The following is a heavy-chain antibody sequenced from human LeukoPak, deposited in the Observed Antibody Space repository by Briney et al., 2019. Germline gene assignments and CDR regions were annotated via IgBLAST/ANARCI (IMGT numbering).Heavy chain of an antibody. J-gene: IGHJ6*02. D-gene: IGHD1-26*01. CDR3: ARGGTVRNGMDV. V-gene: IGHV4-59*01. CDR2: IYNSGST. Sequence: SETLSLTCTVSGGSISSYYWSWIRQPPGKGLEWIGYIYNSGSTNYNPSLRSRVTISVDTSKNQFSLKVSSVTAAVTAVYYCARGGTVRNGMDVWGQGTTVTVSS. CDR1: GGSISSYY.